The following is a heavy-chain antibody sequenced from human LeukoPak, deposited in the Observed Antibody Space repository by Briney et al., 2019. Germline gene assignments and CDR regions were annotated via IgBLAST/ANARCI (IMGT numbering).Heavy chain of an antibody. CDR1: GFTISRYW. Sequence: PGGSLRLSCAASGFTISRYWMSWVRQAPGKGREWVANIKQDGSENYYVDSVKGRFTISRDNAKNSLYLQMNSLRAEDTAVYYCARDTAVAGTGYYHMDVWGKGTTVTVSS. CDR2: IKQDGSEN. D-gene: IGHD6-19*01. J-gene: IGHJ6*03. V-gene: IGHV3-7*01. CDR3: ARDTAVAGTGYYHMDV.